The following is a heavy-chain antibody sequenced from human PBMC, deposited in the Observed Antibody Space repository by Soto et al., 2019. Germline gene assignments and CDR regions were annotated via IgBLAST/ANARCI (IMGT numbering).Heavy chain of an antibody. J-gene: IGHJ4*02. V-gene: IGHV1-3*01. CDR1: RRSFRNYA. Sequence: ASVKVSCLASRRSFRNYAIHLVRQAPGQRLEWMGWINVGRGNLKYSERFQGTVTLTRDASANTAFMEMSSLTSEDTAVYYCAGDEDDYSSNWGRYDYWGQGTPVTVSS. D-gene: IGHD6-13*01. CDR2: INVGRGNL. CDR3: AGDEDDYSSNWGRYDY.